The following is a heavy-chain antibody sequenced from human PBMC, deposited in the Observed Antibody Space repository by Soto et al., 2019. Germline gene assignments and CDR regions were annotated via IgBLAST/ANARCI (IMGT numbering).Heavy chain of an antibody. CDR3: ARYFDAFDI. Sequence: SLRLSCAASGFTVSSNYMTWVRQAPGKGLEWVSVIYSGGSTDYADSVKGRFTISRDNSKNTVFLQMNSLRAEDTAVYYCARYFDAFDIWGQGTMVTVSS. V-gene: IGHV3-53*01. CDR1: GFTVSSNY. CDR2: IYSGGST. J-gene: IGHJ3*02.